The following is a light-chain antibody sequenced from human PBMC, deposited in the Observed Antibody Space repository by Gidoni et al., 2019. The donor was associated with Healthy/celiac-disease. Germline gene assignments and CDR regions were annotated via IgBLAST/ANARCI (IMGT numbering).Light chain of an antibody. CDR2: SNN. CDR3: AAWDDSLNGVV. J-gene: IGLJ2*01. CDR1: SSNIGSNT. V-gene: IGLV1-44*01. Sequence: QSVLTQPPSASGTPGQRVTISCSGSSSNIGSNTVNWYQQLPGTAPKLLIYSNNQRPSGVLDRFSGSKSGTSASLATSGLQSEDEAGYYCAAWDDSLNGVVFGGGTKLTVL.